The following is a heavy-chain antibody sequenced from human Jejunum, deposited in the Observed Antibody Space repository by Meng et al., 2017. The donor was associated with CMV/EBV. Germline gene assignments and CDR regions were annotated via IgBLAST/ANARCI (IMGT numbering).Heavy chain of an antibody. CDR2: VSAYDGDT. Sequence: QVQLVQSGAEVKKPGXSVKVSCKASGYTFTEYGISWVRQAPGQGLEWIGWVSAYDGDTNYAQKVRGRVTMTRDTSTTTAYMELRSLRSDDSAIYYCARVTNPEYFQYWGQGPLVTVSS. CDR3: ARVTNPEYFQY. J-gene: IGHJ1*01. V-gene: IGHV1-18*04. CDR1: GYTFTEYG.